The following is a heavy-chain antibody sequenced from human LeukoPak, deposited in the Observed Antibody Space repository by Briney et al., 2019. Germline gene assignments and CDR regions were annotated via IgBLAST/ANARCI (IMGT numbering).Heavy chain of an antibody. V-gene: IGHV3-30*03. CDR1: KFTFSTYG. CDR2: ISYDGSNK. J-gene: IGHJ4*02. Sequence: GGSLRLSCAASKFTFSTYGMHWVRQAPGKGLEWVAFISYDGSNKNYADSVKGRFTISRDNSKNTLYLQMNSLRAEDTAVYYCARDYYDSSGYYRSFGCFDHWGQGTLVTVSS. D-gene: IGHD3-22*01. CDR3: ARDYYDSSGYYRSFGCFDH.